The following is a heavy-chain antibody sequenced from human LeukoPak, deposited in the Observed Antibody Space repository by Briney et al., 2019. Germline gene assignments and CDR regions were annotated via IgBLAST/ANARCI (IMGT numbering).Heavy chain of an antibody. Sequence: GGSLRLSCTTSGFNFGDYGMSWVRQAPGKGLEWVSGINWNGGSTGYADSVKGRFTISRDNAKNSLYLQMNSLRAEDTALYYCASGREGYFDYWGQGTLVTVSS. CDR3: ASGREGYFDY. CDR1: GFNFGDYG. CDR2: INWNGGST. D-gene: IGHD1-26*01. V-gene: IGHV3-20*04. J-gene: IGHJ4*02.